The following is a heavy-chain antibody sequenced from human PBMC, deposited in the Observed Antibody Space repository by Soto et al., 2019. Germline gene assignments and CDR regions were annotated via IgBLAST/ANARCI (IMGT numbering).Heavy chain of an antibody. J-gene: IGHJ4*02. V-gene: IGHV3-7*01. CDR2: IKQDGSEK. Sequence: SGGSLRLSCAASGFTFSSYWMSWVRQAPGKGLEWVANIKQDGSEKYYVDSVKGRFTISRDNAKNSLYLQMNSLRAEDTAVYYCARTRGYSYGYEIFGYWGQGTLVTVSS. CDR3: ARTRGYSYGYEIFGY. CDR1: GFTFSSYW. D-gene: IGHD5-18*01.